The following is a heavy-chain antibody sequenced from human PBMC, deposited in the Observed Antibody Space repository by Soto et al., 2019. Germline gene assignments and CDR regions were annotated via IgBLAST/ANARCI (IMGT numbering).Heavy chain of an antibody. J-gene: IGHJ4*02. V-gene: IGHV4-39*07. CDR2: IYHSGST. Sequence: SETLSLTCTVSGGSISSSSYYWGWIRQPPGKGLEWIGSIYHSGSTYYNPSLKSRVTISVDTSKNQFSLKLSSVTAADTAVYYCARRYGGNLDYWGQGTLVTVSS. CDR1: GGSISSSSYY. CDR3: ARRYGGNLDY. D-gene: IGHD1-26*01.